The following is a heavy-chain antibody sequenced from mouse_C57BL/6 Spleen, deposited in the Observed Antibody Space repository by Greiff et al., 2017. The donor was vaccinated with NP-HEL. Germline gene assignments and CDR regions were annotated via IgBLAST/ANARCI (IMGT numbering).Heavy chain of an antibody. Sequence: QVQLQQPGAELVRPGSSVKLSCKASGYTFTSYWMDWVKQRPGQGLEWIGNIYPSDSETHYNQKFKDKATLTVDKSSSTAYMQLSSLTSEDSAVYYCARRYYGNGFAYWGQGTLVTVSA. CDR3: ARRYYGNGFAY. CDR1: GYTFTSYW. D-gene: IGHD2-1*01. CDR2: IYPSDSET. J-gene: IGHJ3*01. V-gene: IGHV1-61*01.